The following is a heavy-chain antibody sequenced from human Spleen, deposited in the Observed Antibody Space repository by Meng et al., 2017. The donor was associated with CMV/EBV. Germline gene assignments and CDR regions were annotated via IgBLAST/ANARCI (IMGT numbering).Heavy chain of an antibody. CDR1: GFTFSSYD. CDR2: LQYDGSNE. CDR3: ASGYCGGDCYEGY. D-gene: IGHD2-21*01. V-gene: IGHV3-30*02. J-gene: IGHJ4*02. Sequence: GGSLRLSCAASGFTFSSYDMHWVRQAPGKGLEWVAFLQYDGSNEYYADSVKGRFSISRDNSKNTLYLQMNSLRAEDTAVYYCASGYCGGDCYEGYWGQGTLVTVSS.